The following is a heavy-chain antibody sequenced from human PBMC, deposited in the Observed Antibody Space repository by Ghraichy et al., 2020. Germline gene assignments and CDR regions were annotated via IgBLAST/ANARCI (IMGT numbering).Heavy chain of an antibody. V-gene: IGHV3-23*01. J-gene: IGHJ4*02. Sequence: GGSLRLSCAASGFSFSTYAMGWVRQAPGKGLEWVSTIIGSGGSTHYADSMKGRFAITRDNSKNTLHLQINGLRADDTAIYYCAKVFWDAVGPIDPFEYWGQGTLVTVSS. CDR3: AKVFWDAVGPIDPFEY. CDR1: GFSFSTYA. D-gene: IGHD1-26*01. CDR2: IIGSGGST.